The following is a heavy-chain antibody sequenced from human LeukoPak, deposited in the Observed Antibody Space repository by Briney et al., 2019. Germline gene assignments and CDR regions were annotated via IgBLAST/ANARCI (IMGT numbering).Heavy chain of an antibody. CDR2: ISGSGGST. J-gene: IGHJ6*02. CDR1: GFTFSSYA. Sequence: GGSLRLSCAASGFTFSSYAMSWVRQAPGKGLKCVSAISGSGGSTYYADSVKGRFTISGDNSKNTLYLQMNSLRAEDTAVYYCARSGANYYDSDMDVWGQGTTVTVSS. D-gene: IGHD3-22*01. V-gene: IGHV3-23*01. CDR3: ARSGANYYDSDMDV.